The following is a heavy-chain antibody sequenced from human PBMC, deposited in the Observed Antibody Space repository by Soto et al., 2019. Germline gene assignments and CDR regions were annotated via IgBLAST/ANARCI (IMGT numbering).Heavy chain of an antibody. D-gene: IGHD1-1*01. CDR3: AKTVTTGVFDY. Sequence: GGSLRLSCAASGFTFSSYGMHWVRQAPGKGLEWVAVISYDGSNKYYADYVKGRFTISRDNSKNTLYLQMNSLRAEDTAVYYCAKTVTTGVFDYWGQGTLVTVSS. CDR1: GFTFSSYG. J-gene: IGHJ4*02. CDR2: ISYDGSNK. V-gene: IGHV3-30*18.